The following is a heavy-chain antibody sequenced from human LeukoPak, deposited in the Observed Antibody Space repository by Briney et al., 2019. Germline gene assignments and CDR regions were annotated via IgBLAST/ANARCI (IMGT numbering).Heavy chain of an antibody. D-gene: IGHD4-17*01. CDR2: ISSSSSTI. CDR1: GFTFSTYS. CDR3: ARADYGDYEDY. J-gene: IGHJ4*02. V-gene: IGHV3-48*04. Sequence: PGGSLRLSCAASGFTFSTYSMTWVRQAPGKGLEWVSYISSSSSTIYYADSVKGRFTISRDNAKNSLYLQMNSLRAEDTAVYYCARADYGDYEDYWGQGTLVTVSS.